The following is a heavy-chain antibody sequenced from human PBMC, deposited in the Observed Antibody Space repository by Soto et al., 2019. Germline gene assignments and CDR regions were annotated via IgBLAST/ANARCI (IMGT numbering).Heavy chain of an antibody. CDR3: ARGGGYGGQYYYGMDV. Sequence: GGSLRLSCAPSGFTFSDYYMSWIRQAPGKGLECVSYITSSGRTIFYADSVKGRFTISRDNAKNSLYLQMNSLRAEDTAVYYCARGGGYGGQYYYGMDVWGQGTTVTVSS. V-gene: IGHV3-11*01. J-gene: IGHJ6*02. CDR2: ITSSGRTI. CDR1: GFTFSDYY. D-gene: IGHD3-16*01.